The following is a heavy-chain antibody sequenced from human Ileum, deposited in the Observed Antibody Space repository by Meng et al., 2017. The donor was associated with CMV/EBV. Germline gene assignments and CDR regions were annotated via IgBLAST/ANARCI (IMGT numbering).Heavy chain of an antibody. CDR1: GYTFIDYY. Sequence: KASGYTFIDYYMHWVRQAPGQGLEWMGWINLNSGGTNYAQKFQGRVTVTRDTSISTAYMELSGLRSDDTAMYYCAREKTQGDDDMDVWGQGTTVTVSS. CDR2: INLNSGGT. D-gene: IGHD5-24*01. V-gene: IGHV1-2*02. J-gene: IGHJ6*02. CDR3: AREKTQGDDDMDV.